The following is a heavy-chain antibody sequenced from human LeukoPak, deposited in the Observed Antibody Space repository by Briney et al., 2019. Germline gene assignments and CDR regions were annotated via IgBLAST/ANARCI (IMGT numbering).Heavy chain of an antibody. CDR1: GFTFGSYG. CDR2: ISYDGSNK. V-gene: IGHV3-30*18. J-gene: IGHJ4*02. CDR3: AKSGASRVPEIPAAPHDY. D-gene: IGHD2-2*01. Sequence: GRSLRLSCAASGFTFGSYGMHWVRQAPGKGLEWVAVISYDGSNKYYADSVKGRFTISRDNSKNTLYLQMNSLRAEDTAVYYCAKSGASRVPEIPAAPHDYWGQGTLVTVSS.